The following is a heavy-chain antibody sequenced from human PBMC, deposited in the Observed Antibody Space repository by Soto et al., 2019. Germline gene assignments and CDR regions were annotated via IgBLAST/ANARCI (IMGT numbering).Heavy chain of an antibody. V-gene: IGHV3-74*01. CDR1: GFTFSSYW. Sequence: EVQVVESGGDSVQPGGSLRLSCSTSGFTFSSYWMHWVSQAPGKGLVWVSRISGDGSRTYYADSVQGRFTISRDNAKNTLYLQMSSLRAEDTAVYYCARGLSGYYGMDVWGQGTTVNVFS. CDR3: ARGLSGYYGMDV. CDR2: ISGDGSRT. D-gene: IGHD1-26*01. J-gene: IGHJ6*02.